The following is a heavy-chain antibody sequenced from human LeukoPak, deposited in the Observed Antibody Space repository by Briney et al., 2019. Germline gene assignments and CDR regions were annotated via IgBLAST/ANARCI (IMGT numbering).Heavy chain of an antibody. Sequence: SETLSLTCTVSGGSISSSSYFWGWIRQSPGKGLEWIGAIYYGGLTYYNPSLKSRVTLSVDTSKNQFSLKLSSVTAADTAVYYCARDFTIFWFDPWGQGTLVTVSS. J-gene: IGHJ5*02. V-gene: IGHV4-39*07. CDR1: GGSISSSSYF. CDR2: IYYGGLT. CDR3: ARDFTIFWFDP. D-gene: IGHD3-10*01.